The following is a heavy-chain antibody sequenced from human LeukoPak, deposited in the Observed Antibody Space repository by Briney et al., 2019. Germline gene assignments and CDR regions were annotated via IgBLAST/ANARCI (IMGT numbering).Heavy chain of an antibody. V-gene: IGHV3-23*01. CDR3: AKHKISSGWYLGWFDP. D-gene: IGHD6-19*01. CDR1: GGSISSYY. CDR2: ISGSDGTT. Sequence: PSETLSLTCTVSGGSISSYYWSWVRQAPGKGLEWVSGISGSDGTTDYTDSVKGRFTISRDNSKNTLYLQMESLRAEDTAVYFCAKHKISSGWYLGWFDPWGQGTLVTVSS. J-gene: IGHJ5*02.